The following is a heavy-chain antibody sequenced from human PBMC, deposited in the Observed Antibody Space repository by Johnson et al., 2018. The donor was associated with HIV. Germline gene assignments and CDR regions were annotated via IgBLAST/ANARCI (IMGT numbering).Heavy chain of an antibody. D-gene: IGHD3-22*01. CDR3: ARASPNDYDSSGYFPLDAFDS. V-gene: IGHV3-30*19. CDR2: IWYDGSNK. J-gene: IGHJ3*02. Sequence: QVQLVESGGGVVQPGRSLRLSCAASGFTFSSYGMHWVRQAPGKGLEWVAVIWYDGSNKYYADSVKGRFTISRDNSKNTLYLQMNSLRAEDTAVYSCARASPNDYDSSGYFPLDAFDSWGQGTMVTVSS. CDR1: GFTFSSYG.